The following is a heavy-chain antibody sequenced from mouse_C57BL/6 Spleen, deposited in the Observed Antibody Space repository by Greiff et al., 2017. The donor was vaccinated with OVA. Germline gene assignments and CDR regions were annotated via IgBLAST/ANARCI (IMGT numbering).Heavy chain of an antibody. CDR3: AREYYGSSYNGYYFDY. Sequence: VQLQQSGPELVKPGASVKISCKASGYTFTDYYMNWVKQSHGKSLEWIGDINPNNGGTSYNQKFKGKATLTVDKSSSTAYMELRSLTSEDSAVYYCAREYYGSSYNGYYFDYWGQGTTLTVSS. CDR1: GYTFTDYY. V-gene: IGHV1-26*01. D-gene: IGHD1-1*01. J-gene: IGHJ2*01. CDR2: INPNNGGT.